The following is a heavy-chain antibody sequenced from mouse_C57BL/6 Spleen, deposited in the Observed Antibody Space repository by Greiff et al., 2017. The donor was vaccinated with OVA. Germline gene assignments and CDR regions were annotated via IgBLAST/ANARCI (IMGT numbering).Heavy chain of an antibody. CDR3: ARPYSGAYYAMDY. CDR1: GFSLTSYA. J-gene: IGHJ4*01. CDR2: IWTGGGT. D-gene: IGHD2-12*01. V-gene: IGHV2-9-1*01. Sequence: VNVVESGPDLVAPSQSLSITCTVSGFSLTSYAISWVRQPPGKGLEWLGVIWTGGGTNYNSALKSRLSITKDNSKSQVFLKMNSLQTDDTARYYCARPYSGAYYAMDYWGQGSSVTVSS.